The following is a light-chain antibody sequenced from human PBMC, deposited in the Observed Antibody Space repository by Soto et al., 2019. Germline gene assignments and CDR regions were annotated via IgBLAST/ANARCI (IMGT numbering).Light chain of an antibody. CDR3: QQRSTWPST. V-gene: IGKV3-11*01. CDR2: DAS. Sequence: EIVLTQSPATLSLSPGERATLSCRASQSVSGYVAWYQQKPGQAPRLLMYDASNRATGIPARFSGSGSGTDFTLTISSLEPEDFAVYYCQQRSTWPSTFGGGTKVEIK. J-gene: IGKJ4*01. CDR1: QSVSGY.